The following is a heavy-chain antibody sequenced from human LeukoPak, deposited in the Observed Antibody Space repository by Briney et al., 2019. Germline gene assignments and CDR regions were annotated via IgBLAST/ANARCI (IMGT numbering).Heavy chain of an antibody. CDR2: ISSSGSTI. J-gene: IGHJ4*02. D-gene: IGHD4-17*01. CDR3: ARERTTVTLDY. V-gene: IGHV3-48*04. CDR1: GFTFSSYS. Sequence: GGSLRLSCAASGFTFSSYSMNWVRQAPGKGLEWVSYISSSGSTIYYADSVKGRFTISRDNAKNSLYLQMNSLRAEDTAVYYCARERTTVTLDYWGQGTLVTVSS.